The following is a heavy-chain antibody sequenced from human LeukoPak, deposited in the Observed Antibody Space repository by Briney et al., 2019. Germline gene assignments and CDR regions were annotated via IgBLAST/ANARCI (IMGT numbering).Heavy chain of an antibody. V-gene: IGHV4-59*01. CDR2: IYYSGST. CDR1: GGSISSYY. J-gene: IGHJ4*02. D-gene: IGHD1-26*01. CDR3: ARAVGATDPYYFDY. Sequence: SETLSLTCTVSGGSISSYYWSWIRQPPGKGLEWIGYIYYSGSTNYNPSLKSRVTISVDTSKNQFSLKLSSVTAADTAVYYCARAVGATDPYYFDYXGQGTLVTVSS.